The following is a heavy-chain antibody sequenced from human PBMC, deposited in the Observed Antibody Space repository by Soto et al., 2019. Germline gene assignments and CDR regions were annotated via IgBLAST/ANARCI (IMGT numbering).Heavy chain of an antibody. J-gene: IGHJ4*02. CDR1: GYTFTSFY. Sequence: QVQLVQSGAEVKNPGASVKVSCKSSGYTFTSFYIHWVRPAPGQGLEWMSIINPNGGSTNYAQNLQGRVTLTRDTSTNTVYMELSSLRSEDTAVYYCARGLTSGDYWGQGTLVTVSS. CDR3: ARGLTSGDY. V-gene: IGHV1-46*01. CDR2: INPNGGST.